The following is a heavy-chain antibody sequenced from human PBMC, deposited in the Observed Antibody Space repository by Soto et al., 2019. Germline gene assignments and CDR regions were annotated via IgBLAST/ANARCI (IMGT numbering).Heavy chain of an antibody. J-gene: IGHJ5*02. CDR1: GYSISSGYY. D-gene: IGHD3-22*01. CDR2: IDHGGST. CDR3: ARVGPWVPYYYDSSPYTFENWFDP. V-gene: IGHV4-38-2*02. Sequence: SETLSLTCSVSGYSISSGYYWGWLGQPPGKGLEWIGSIDHGGSTYYNPSLNSRVTLSIDMTNNHVSLILNSVTAADTAVYYCARVGPWVPYYYDSSPYTFENWFDPWGQGTLVTVSS.